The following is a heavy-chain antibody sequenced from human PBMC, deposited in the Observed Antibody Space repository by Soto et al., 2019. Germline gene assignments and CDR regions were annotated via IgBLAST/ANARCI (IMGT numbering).Heavy chain of an antibody. J-gene: IGHJ5*01. CDR1: GGSVRAPDW. V-gene: IGHV4-4*02. Sequence: SETLSLTCTLSGGSVRAPDWWNWVRQSPDKGLEWIAEVHISGHSNYNPSLRSRVSVSIDSSKNQFYLNLNSVTAADTAIYYCARVRQGCSANNCYFDPWGQGTQVTVPQ. CDR2: VHISGHS. CDR3: ARVRQGCSANNCYFDP. D-gene: IGHD1-1*01.